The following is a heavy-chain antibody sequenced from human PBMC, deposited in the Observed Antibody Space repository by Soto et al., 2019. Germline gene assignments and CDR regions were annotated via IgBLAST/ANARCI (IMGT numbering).Heavy chain of an antibody. V-gene: IGHV3-9*01. J-gene: IGHJ4*02. Sequence: EVQLVESGGGLVQPGRSLRLSCAASGFTFDDYAMHWVRQAPGKGLEWVSGISWNSGSIGYADSVKGRFTISRDNANNSLYLQMNSLRAEDTALYYCAKGSSYSYGSYFDYWGQGTLVTVSS. CDR3: AKGSSYSYGSYFDY. D-gene: IGHD5-18*01. CDR2: ISWNSGSI. CDR1: GFTFDDYA.